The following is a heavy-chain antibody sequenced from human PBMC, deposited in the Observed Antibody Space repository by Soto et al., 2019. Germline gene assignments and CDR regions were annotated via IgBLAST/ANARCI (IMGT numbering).Heavy chain of an antibody. CDR2: ISGSGGST. CDR1: GFTISSSW. J-gene: IGHJ5*02. D-gene: IGHD6-13*01. CDR3: AKDRGPIAAAGTSWFDP. V-gene: IGHV3-23*01. Sequence: GGSLRLSCAASGFTISSSWMSWVRQAPGKGLEWVSAISGSGGSTYYADSVKGRFTISRDNSKNTLYLQMNSLRAEDTAVYYCAKDRGPIAAAGTSWFDPWGQGTLVTVSS.